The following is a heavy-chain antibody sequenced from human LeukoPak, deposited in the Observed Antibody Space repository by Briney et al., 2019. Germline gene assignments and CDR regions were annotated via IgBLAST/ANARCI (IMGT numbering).Heavy chain of an antibody. D-gene: IGHD1-1*01. J-gene: IGHJ4*02. V-gene: IGHV4-61*02. CDR3: ARESALYTTINLYYFDY. CDR1: GGSVSSVNYY. CDR2: IYSSGSA. Sequence: SQTLSLTCTVSGGSVSSVNYYWSWLRQPAGKGLEWIGRIYSSGSANYNPSLKSRVTISVDTSQNQFSLKLNSVTAADTAVYYCARESALYTTINLYYFDYWGQGTLVTVSS.